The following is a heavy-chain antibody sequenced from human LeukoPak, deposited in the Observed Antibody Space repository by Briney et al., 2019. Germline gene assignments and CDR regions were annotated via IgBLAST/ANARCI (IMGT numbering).Heavy chain of an antibody. CDR3: AKDQHYTVAGTDY. Sequence: HPGRSLRLSCAASGFTFDDYAMHWVRQAPGKGLEWASGISWNSGSIGYADSVKGRFTISRDNAKNSLYLQMNSLRAEDTALYYCAKDQHYTVAGTDYWGQGTLVTVSS. J-gene: IGHJ4*02. CDR2: ISWNSGSI. V-gene: IGHV3-9*01. CDR1: GFTFDDYA. D-gene: IGHD6-19*01.